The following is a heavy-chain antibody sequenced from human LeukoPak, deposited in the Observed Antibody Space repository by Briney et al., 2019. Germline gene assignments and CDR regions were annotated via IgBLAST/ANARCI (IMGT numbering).Heavy chain of an antibody. CDR1: GGSVSSDSYY. CDR2: IYYRGST. D-gene: IGHD2-2*01. Sequence: SETLSLTCTVSGGSVSSDSYYWSWVRQPPGKGLDWIGYIYYRGSTKYNPSLKSRVTISVETSKNQFSLKLSSVTAADTAVYYCTREHQSMDVWGQGTTVTVPS. J-gene: IGHJ6*02. V-gene: IGHV4-61*01. CDR3: TREHQSMDV.